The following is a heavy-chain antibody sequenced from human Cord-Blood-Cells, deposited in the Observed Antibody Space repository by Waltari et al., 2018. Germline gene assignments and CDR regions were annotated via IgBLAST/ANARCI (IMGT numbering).Heavy chain of an antibody. CDR2: IYWNDDK. CDR1: GFSLSTSGVG. CDR3: AHTGPTDCDC. J-gene: IGHJ4*02. Sequence: QITLKESGPTLVKPTQTLTLTCTFSGFSLSTSGVGVGWIRQPPGKALEWLALIYWNDDKRYSQSLKSRLTITKDTPKHQVVLTMTNMNPVDTATDYGAHTGPTDCDCWGQGALVTVSS. V-gene: IGHV2-5*01. D-gene: IGHD2-21*01.